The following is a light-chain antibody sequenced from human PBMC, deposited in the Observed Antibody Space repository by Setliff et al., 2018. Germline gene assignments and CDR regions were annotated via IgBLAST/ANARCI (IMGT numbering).Light chain of an antibody. CDR3: LSYTSETTHAL. V-gene: IGLV2-14*03. CDR2: EVI. J-gene: IGLJ2*01. Sequence: QSALTQPAAVSGSPGQSVAISCSGSSSDVGGYDFVSWYQQHPGKAPKLLIYEVIKRPSGVSDRFSGSKSGNTASLTISGLQAEDEADYYCLSYTSETTHALFAGGTKSPS. CDR1: SSDVGGYDF.